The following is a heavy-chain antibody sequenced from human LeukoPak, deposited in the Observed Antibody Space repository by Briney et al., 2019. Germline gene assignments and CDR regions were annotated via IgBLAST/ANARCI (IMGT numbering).Heavy chain of an antibody. Sequence: SETLSLTCTVSGGSISSSSYYWGWIRQPPGKGLEWIGSIFYSGSTYYNPSLKSRVTISVDTSKNQFSLKLSSVTAADTAVYYCARESGVVPAAKEGWFDPWGQGTLVTVSS. V-gene: IGHV4-39*07. CDR3: ARESGVVPAAKEGWFDP. J-gene: IGHJ5*02. CDR1: GGSISSSSYY. D-gene: IGHD2-2*01. CDR2: IFYSGST.